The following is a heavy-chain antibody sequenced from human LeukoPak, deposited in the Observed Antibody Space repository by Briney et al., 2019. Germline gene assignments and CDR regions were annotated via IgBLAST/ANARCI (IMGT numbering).Heavy chain of an antibody. CDR2: TYYMSKWYN. V-gene: IGHV6-1*01. Sequence: SQTLSLTCAISGDSVSSNSATWNWIRQSPXRGLEWLGRTYYMSKWYNDYAVSVKSRITINPDTSRNQFSLQLSSVTPEDTAVYYCARGLYRYFDLWGRGTLVTVSS. CDR1: GDSVSSNSAT. J-gene: IGHJ2*01. CDR3: ARGLYRYFDL.